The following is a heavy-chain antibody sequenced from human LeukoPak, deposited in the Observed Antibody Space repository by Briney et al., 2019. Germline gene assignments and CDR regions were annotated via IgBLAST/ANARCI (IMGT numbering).Heavy chain of an antibody. V-gene: IGHV3-66*01. J-gene: IGHJ4*02. Sequence: PGGSLRLSCAASGFTVSNNYMNWVRQAPGKGLEWVSLIYSGGDTHYADSVKGRFTISRDSSKNTLYLQMNSLRAEDTALYYCARGGCSSSSCKVIDYWGQGTLVTVSS. CDR2: IYSGGDT. CDR1: GFTVSNNY. CDR3: ARGGCSSSSCKVIDY. D-gene: IGHD2-2*01.